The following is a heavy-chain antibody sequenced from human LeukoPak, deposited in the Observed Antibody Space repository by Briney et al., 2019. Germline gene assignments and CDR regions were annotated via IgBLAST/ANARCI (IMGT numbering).Heavy chain of an antibody. CDR2: IHSSGST. D-gene: IGHD3-22*01. J-gene: IGHJ6*03. Sequence: SETPSLTCTVSGGSISSYYWSWIRQPPGKGLEWIGYIHSSGSTNYNPSLKSRVTLSADTSKNQFSLRLSSVTAADTALYYCARHSSGYPNYYYFYMDIWGKGATVTVSS. CDR1: GGSISSYY. CDR3: ARHSSGYPNYYYFYMDI. V-gene: IGHV4-59*08.